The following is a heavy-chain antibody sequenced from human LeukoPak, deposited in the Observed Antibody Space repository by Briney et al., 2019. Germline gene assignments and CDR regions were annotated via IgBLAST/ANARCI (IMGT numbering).Heavy chain of an antibody. J-gene: IGHJ2*01. CDR3: ARTVTTSDWYLDL. CDR2: IYSGGYT. V-gene: IGHV3-66*01. CDR1: GFTVGTNY. Sequence: GESLRLSCAASGFTVGTNYMSWVRQAPGKGLEWVSVIYSGGYTDYADSVKGRFTISRDNSKNTLYLQMNSLRAGDTAVYYCARTVTTSDWYLDLWGRGTLVTVSS. D-gene: IGHD4-17*01.